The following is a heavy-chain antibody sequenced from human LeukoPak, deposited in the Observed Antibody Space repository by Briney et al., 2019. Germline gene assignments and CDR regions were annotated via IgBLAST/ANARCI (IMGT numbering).Heavy chain of an antibody. CDR1: GFTFSSYE. J-gene: IGHJ1*01. CDR3: ARPSRPYRSSEYFQH. CDR2: ISSSGSTI. D-gene: IGHD6-13*01. V-gene: IGHV3-48*03. Sequence: PGGSLRLSCAASGFTFSSYEMNWVRQVPGKGLEWISYISSSGSTIYFADSVKGRFTISRDNAKNSLYQQMNSLRAEDTAVYYCARPSRPYRSSEYFQHWGQGTLVIVSS.